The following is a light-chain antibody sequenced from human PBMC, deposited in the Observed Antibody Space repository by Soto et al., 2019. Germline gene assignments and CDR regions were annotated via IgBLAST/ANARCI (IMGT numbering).Light chain of an antibody. Sequence: EIVTTQSPATLSVSPGERATLSCRASQSVSSNLAWYQQKPGQAPRLLIYGASTRATGIPARFSGSGSGTEFTLTISSLQSEDFAVYYCQQYNNWPGTFGQGTKVESK. V-gene: IGKV3D-15*01. CDR2: GAS. CDR1: QSVSSN. J-gene: IGKJ1*01. CDR3: QQYNNWPGT.